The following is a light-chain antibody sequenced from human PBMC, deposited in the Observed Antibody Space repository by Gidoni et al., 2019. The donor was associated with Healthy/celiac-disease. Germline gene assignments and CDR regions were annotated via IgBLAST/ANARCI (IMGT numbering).Light chain of an antibody. Sequence: QAALTQPASVSGSHGQSITISCTGTSSDVGGYNYVSWYQQHPGKAPKLMIYDVSNRPSGVSNRFSGSTSGNTASLTISGLQAEDEADYYCSSYTSSSTLYVFGTGTKVTVL. J-gene: IGLJ1*01. CDR2: DVS. CDR1: SSDVGGYNY. V-gene: IGLV2-14*01. CDR3: SSYTSSSTLYV.